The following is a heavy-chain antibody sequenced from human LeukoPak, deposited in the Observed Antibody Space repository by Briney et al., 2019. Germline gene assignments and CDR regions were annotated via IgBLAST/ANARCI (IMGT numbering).Heavy chain of an antibody. Sequence: SETLSLTCAVYGGSLSAYYWGWIRQPPGRGLEWIGSIYYSGSTYYNPSLKSRVTISVDTSKNQFSLKLSSVTAADTAVYYCARSYGGNSDNAFDIWGQGTMVTVSS. V-gene: IGHV4-39*01. CDR2: IYYSGST. D-gene: IGHD4-23*01. CDR1: GGSLSAYY. J-gene: IGHJ3*02. CDR3: ARSYGGNSDNAFDI.